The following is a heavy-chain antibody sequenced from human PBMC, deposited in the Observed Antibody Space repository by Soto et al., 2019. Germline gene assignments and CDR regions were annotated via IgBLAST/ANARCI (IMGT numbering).Heavy chain of an antibody. CDR3: AXLQVRFSSRDGGYHFHS. D-gene: IGHD6-13*01. CDR1: DGSFSGYY. Sequence: SETLSLTCAVYDGSFSGYYWSWIRQPPGKGLEWIGEISHSGSTNYTXXXXXXXXXXXXXXXXQFSLKLSSVTAADTAVYYCAXLQVRFSSRDGGYHFHSWCQGTLVT. CDR2: ISHSGST. J-gene: IGHJ4*02. V-gene: IGHV4-34*01.